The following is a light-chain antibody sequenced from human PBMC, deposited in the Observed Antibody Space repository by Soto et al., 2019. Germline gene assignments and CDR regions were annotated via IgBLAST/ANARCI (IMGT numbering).Light chain of an antibody. CDR3: QQRADWPPLT. J-gene: IGKJ4*01. V-gene: IGKV3-11*01. CDR2: DAY. Sequence: EIWLTQSPATLSLSPGESATLSCRASQRVSNYLAWYQQKPGQAPRLLIYDAYNRASGIPARFSGGGSGTDYTLTISSLEPEDSAVYYCQQRADWPPLTFGEGTKVEI. CDR1: QRVSNY.